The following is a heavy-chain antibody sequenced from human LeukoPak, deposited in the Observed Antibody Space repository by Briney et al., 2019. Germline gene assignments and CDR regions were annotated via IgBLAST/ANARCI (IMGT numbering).Heavy chain of an antibody. CDR2: IYYSGST. Sequence: SETLSLTCTVSGGSISSYYWSWIRQPPGKGLEWIGYIYYSGSTNYNPSLKSRVTISVDTSKNHSSLNLSSVTAADTAVYYCARDSRAIVGATCRGYYYYMDVWGKGTTVTVSS. J-gene: IGHJ6*03. CDR3: ARDSRAIVGATCRGYYYYMDV. D-gene: IGHD1-26*01. CDR1: GGSISSYY. V-gene: IGHV4-59*12.